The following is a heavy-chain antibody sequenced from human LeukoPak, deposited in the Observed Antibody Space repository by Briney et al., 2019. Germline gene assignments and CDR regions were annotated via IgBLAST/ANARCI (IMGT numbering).Heavy chain of an antibody. Sequence: SETLSLTCAVSGYSISSGYYWGWIRQPPGKGLEWIGSIYHSGSTYYNPSLKSRVTISVDTSKNQFSLKLSSVTAADTAVYYCARPETPSVDTAMVHWYFDLWGRGTLVTVSS. V-gene: IGHV4-38-2*01. J-gene: IGHJ2*01. CDR3: ARPETPSVDTAMVHWYFDL. D-gene: IGHD5-18*01. CDR1: GYSISSGYY. CDR2: IYHSGST.